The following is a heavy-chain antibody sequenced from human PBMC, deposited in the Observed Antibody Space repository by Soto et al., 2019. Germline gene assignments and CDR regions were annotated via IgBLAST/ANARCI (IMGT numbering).Heavy chain of an antibody. CDR2: ISWDGGNT. J-gene: IGHJ6*02. CDR1: GFTFDDYT. V-gene: IGHV3-43*01. CDR3: AKVEIAARPDHHYSGTDF. D-gene: IGHD6-6*01. Sequence: LRLSCAASGFTFDDYTRHWGRQVPGKGLEWVCLISWDGGNTYCADSVKGRFTISRDNSKNSLFLQMNSLRTEDTALYYCAKVEIAARPDHHYSGTDFSGQATTVTVS.